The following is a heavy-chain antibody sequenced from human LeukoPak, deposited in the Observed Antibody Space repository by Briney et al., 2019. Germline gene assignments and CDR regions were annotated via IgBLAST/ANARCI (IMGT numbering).Heavy chain of an antibody. J-gene: IGHJ4*02. CDR2: IYHSGST. D-gene: IGHD1-26*01. CDR1: GGSISSSNW. Sequence: SGTLSLTCAVSGGSISSSNWWSWVRQPPGKGLEWIGEIYHSGSTNYNPSLKSRVTISVDKSKNQFSLKLSSVTAADTAVYYCARAAGSYSKYYFDYWGQGTLVTVSS. V-gene: IGHV4-4*02. CDR3: ARAAGSYSKYYFDY.